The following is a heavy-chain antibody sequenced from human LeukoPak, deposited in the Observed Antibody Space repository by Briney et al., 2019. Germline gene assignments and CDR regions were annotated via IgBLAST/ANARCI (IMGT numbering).Heavy chain of an antibody. V-gene: IGHV3-73*01. J-gene: IGHJ3*02. CDR1: GFTFSGSA. D-gene: IGHD6-13*01. Sequence: GGSLKLSCAASGFTFSGSAIHWVRQASGKGLEWVGRIRGRANGYATAFATSVRGRFTIFRDDSENTAYLQMSSLKTEDTAIYYCTRRSDTSGSTSGLAIWGQGTLVTVSS. CDR3: TRRSDTSGSTSGLAI. CDR2: IRGRANGYAT.